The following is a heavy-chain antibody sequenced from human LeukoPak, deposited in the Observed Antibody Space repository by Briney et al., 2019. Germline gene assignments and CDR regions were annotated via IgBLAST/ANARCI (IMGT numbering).Heavy chain of an antibody. CDR2: IGGSGSSA. J-gene: IGHJ4*02. V-gene: IGHV3-23*01. Sequence: AGGSLRLSCAASGFTFSSSAMSWVRQAPGKRLEWVSAIGGSGSSAYYADSVRGRFTISRDNSKNTLYLQMNSVRAEDTAVYYCAKYRWELLHRYFDYWGQGTLVTVSS. CDR3: AKYRWELLHRYFDY. CDR1: GFTFSSSA. D-gene: IGHD1-26*01.